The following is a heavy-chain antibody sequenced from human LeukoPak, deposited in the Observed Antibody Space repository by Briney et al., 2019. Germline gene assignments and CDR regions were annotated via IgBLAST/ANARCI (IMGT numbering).Heavy chain of an antibody. V-gene: IGHV3-23*01. J-gene: IGHJ3*02. Sequence: PGGSLRLSCAASGFTFSSYAMSWVRQAPGKGLEWVSAISGSGGSTYYADSVKGRFTISRDNSKNTLYLQMNSLRAEDTAVYYCAASPPRFIVVANRGAFDIWGQGTMVTVSS. CDR2: ISGSGGST. CDR1: GFTFSSYA. D-gene: IGHD2-21*01. CDR3: AASPPRFIVVANRGAFDI.